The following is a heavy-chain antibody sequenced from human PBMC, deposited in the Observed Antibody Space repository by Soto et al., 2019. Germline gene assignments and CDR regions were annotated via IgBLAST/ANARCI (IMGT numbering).Heavy chain of an antibody. Sequence: SGALSLTCDGWTGSLTDYYWTWIRQTPGKGLEWIGEINHSGITDYNPSLKSRVTLSLDTSKNQFSLKVTALTAADTAVYYCGRGKLSGYRFGHRNFFFYGLDDWGDLTTVPAPS. J-gene: IGHJ6*04. CDR1: TGSLTDYY. D-gene: IGHD5-18*01. CDR2: INHSGIT. CDR3: GRGKLSGYRFGHRNFFFYGLDD. V-gene: IGHV4-34*01.